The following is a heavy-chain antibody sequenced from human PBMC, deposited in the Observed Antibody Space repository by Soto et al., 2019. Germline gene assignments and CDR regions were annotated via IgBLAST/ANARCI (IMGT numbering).Heavy chain of an antibody. CDR2: ISAYNGNT. J-gene: IGHJ6*02. D-gene: IGHD6-13*01. V-gene: IGHV1-18*04. CDR3: ARRSASSSWYDPYYYYYYGMDV. Sequence: ASVKVSCKASGYTFTSYGISWVRQAPGQGLEWMGWISAYNGNTNYAQKLQGRVTMTTDTSTSTAYMELRSLRSDDTAVYYCARRSASSSWYDPYYYYYYGMDVWGQGTTVTVSS. CDR1: GYTFTSYG.